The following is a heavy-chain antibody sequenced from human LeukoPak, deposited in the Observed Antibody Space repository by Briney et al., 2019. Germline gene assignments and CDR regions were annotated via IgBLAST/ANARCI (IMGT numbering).Heavy chain of an antibody. CDR3: ASATRYSGSYYLDY. D-gene: IGHD1-26*01. V-gene: IGHV4-59*08. Sequence: SETLSLTCTVSGGSISSYYWSWIRQPPGKGLEWIGYIYYSGSTNSNPSLKSRVTISVDTSKNRFSLELNSVTAADTAVYYCASATRYSGSYYLDYWGQGTLVTVSS. J-gene: IGHJ4*02. CDR1: GGSISSYY. CDR2: IYYSGST.